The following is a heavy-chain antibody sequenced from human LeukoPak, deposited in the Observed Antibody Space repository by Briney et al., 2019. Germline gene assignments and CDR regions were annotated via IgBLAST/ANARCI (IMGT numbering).Heavy chain of an antibody. Sequence: PGGSLRLSCAASGFTFSSYSMNWVRQAPGKGLEWVSYISSSSTIYYADSVKGRFTISRDNAKNSLYLQMNSLRAEDTAVYYCAREASGYDYLDFDYWGQGTLVTVSS. CDR2: ISSSSTI. J-gene: IGHJ4*02. CDR1: GFTFSSYS. CDR3: AREASGYDYLDFDY. D-gene: IGHD5-12*01. V-gene: IGHV3-48*04.